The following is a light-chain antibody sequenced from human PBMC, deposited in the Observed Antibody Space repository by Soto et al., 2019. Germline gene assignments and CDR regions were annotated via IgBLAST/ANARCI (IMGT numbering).Light chain of an antibody. Sequence: EIVLTQSPGTLSLSPGERATLSCRAGQSVTSDYLAWYQQKPGQAPRLLIYGASSRATGIPDRFSGSGSGTDFTLTISRLEPEDFAVYYCQQYGSSPGLFTFGPGTKVDSK. J-gene: IGKJ3*01. V-gene: IGKV3-20*01. CDR2: GAS. CDR1: QSVTSDY. CDR3: QQYGSSPGLFT.